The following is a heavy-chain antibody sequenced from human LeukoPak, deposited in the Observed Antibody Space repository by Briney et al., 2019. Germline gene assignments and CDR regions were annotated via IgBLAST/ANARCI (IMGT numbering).Heavy chain of an antibody. CDR3: ARGGRSEYSSSWYAYYYHYMDV. CDR1: GGSISSSNW. V-gene: IGHV4-4*02. CDR2: INHSGST. Sequence: SETLSLTCAVSGGSISSSNWWSWVRQPPGKGLEWIGEINHSGSTNYNPSLKSRVTISVDTSKNQFSLKLSPVTAADTAVYYCARGGRSEYSSSWYAYYYHYMDVWGKGTTVTVSS. D-gene: IGHD6-13*01. J-gene: IGHJ6*03.